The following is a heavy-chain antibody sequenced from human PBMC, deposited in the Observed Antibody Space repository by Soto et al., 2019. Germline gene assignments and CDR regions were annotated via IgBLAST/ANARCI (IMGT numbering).Heavy chain of an antibody. Sequence: QVQLVESGGGVVQPGRSLRLSCAASGFTFSSYGIHWVRQTPGKGLEWVAVVGNDGSVTFYADSVKGRFTLSRDNSKTTVYLQMNSPRVEDTAVYYCAKESMEVAGPWYFDLWGRGTLVTVSP. CDR2: VGNDGSVT. J-gene: IGHJ2*01. D-gene: IGHD6-19*01. V-gene: IGHV3-33*03. CDR3: AKESMEVAGPWYFDL. CDR1: GFTFSSYG.